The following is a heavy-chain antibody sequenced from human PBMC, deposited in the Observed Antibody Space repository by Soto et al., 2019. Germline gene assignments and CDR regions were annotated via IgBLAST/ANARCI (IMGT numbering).Heavy chain of an antibody. CDR1: GGSISYNSYY. Sequence: SETLSLTCSVSGGSISYNSYYWGWIRQPPGKGLEWVGGIFYTGTTYYSPSLKDRVTISVDTSKNSFSLNLTSLTAADTAVYFCARLVVVAPVANAWGQGTLVTVSS. J-gene: IGHJ5*02. CDR2: IFYTGTT. V-gene: IGHV4-39*02. CDR3: ARLVVVAPVANA. D-gene: IGHD2-2*01.